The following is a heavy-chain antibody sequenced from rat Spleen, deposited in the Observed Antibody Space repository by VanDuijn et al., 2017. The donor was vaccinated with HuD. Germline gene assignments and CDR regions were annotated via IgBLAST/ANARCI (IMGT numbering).Heavy chain of an antibody. V-gene: IGHV2S30*01. J-gene: IGHJ2*01. CDR2: ISYDGNT. CDR3: TRADSTTAASYFDY. D-gene: IGHD1-11*01. CDR1: GFSLTDYN. Sequence: QVQLKESGPGLVQPSQTLSLTCTVSGFSLTDYNVHWVRQPPGKGLEWMGRISYDGNTYYNSVFKSRLSISRDTSKNQVFLKMNSLQTDDTAIYYCTRADSTTAASYFDYWGQGVLVTVSS.